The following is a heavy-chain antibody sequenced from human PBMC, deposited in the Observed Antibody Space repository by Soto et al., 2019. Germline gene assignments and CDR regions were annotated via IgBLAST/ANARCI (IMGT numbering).Heavy chain of an antibody. CDR3: ARGRENFWSGYYPTSYYYYGMDV. D-gene: IGHD3-3*01. Sequence: QEPLVQSGAEVKKPGASVKVSCKASGYTFTGYYMHWVRQAPGQGLEWMGWINPNGGGTNYAQKFQGWVTMTRDTSISTAYMELSRLRSDDTAVNYCARGRENFWSGYYPTSYYYYGMDVWGQGTTVTVSS. J-gene: IGHJ6*02. CDR1: GYTFTGYY. CDR2: INPNGGGT. V-gene: IGHV1-2*04.